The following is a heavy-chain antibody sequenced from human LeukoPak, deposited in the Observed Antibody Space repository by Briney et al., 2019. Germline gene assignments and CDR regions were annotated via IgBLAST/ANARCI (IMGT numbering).Heavy chain of an antibody. J-gene: IGHJ4*02. CDR1: IGSISSNNYY. Sequence: SETLSLTCTVSIGSISSNNYYWGWIRQPPGKGLEWIGSIYYSGSTYYNPSLKSRVTISVDTSKNQFSLKLSSVTAADTAVYYCARDQGRWLVRTFDYWGQGTLVIVSS. CDR3: ARDQGRWLVRTFDY. CDR2: IYYSGST. V-gene: IGHV4-39*07. D-gene: IGHD6-19*01.